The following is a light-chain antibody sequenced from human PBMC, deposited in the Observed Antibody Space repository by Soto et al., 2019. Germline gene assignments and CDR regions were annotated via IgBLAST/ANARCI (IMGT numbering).Light chain of an antibody. CDR3: QQYGSSPIT. J-gene: IGKJ5*01. Sequence: EIVLTQSPGTLSLSPGERATLSCRASQSVSSSYLAWYQQKPGQAPRLLIYGASSRATGIPDRFSGSGSGTGFTLTISRLEPDDFAVCYCQQYGSSPITFGHGTRLDIK. V-gene: IGKV3-20*01. CDR2: GAS. CDR1: QSVSSSY.